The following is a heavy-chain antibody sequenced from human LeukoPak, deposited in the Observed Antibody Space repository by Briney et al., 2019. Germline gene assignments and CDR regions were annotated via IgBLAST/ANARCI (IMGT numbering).Heavy chain of an antibody. D-gene: IGHD6-13*01. CDR1: GDSVSNKTAA. V-gene: IGHV6-1*01. J-gene: IGHJ5*01. CDR3: ARVAWQHLLLWFDS. CDR2: TYYRSKWYD. Sequence: QTLSLTCAISGDSVSNKTAAWNWIRHSPSRGLEWLGRTYYRSKWYDDYAVSVKSRITSNPHTYQNQFSLQLYSVTPEDTAVYYCARVAWQHLLLWFDSWGQGTLVTVSS.